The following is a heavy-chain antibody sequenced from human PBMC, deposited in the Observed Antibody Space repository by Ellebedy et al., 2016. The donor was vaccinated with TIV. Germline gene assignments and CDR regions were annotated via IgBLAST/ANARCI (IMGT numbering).Heavy chain of an antibody. V-gene: IGHV3-7*01. D-gene: IGHD1-26*01. Sequence: GGSLRLSXAASGFTFSNCWMHWVRQSPGTGLEWVADIKQDGSEKYYVDSVKGRFTISRDNAKNSLYLQMNFLRAEDTAVYYCARDKVEGPTTFNYWGQGALVTVSS. CDR2: IKQDGSEK. CDR1: GFTFSNCW. CDR3: ARDKVEGPTTFNY. J-gene: IGHJ4*02.